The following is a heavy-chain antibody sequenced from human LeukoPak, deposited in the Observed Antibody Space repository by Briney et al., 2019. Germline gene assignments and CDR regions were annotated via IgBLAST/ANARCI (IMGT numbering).Heavy chain of an antibody. D-gene: IGHD3-3*01. CDR1: GGSISSYY. J-gene: IGHJ5*02. CDR3: ARATYYDFWSGTNWFDP. Sequence: PSETLSLTCTVSGGSISSYYWSWIRQPPGKGLEWIGYIYYSGSTNYNPPLKSRVTISVDTSKNQLSLKLSSVTAADTAVYYCARATYYDFWSGTNWFDPWGQGTLVTVSS. V-gene: IGHV4-59*01. CDR2: IYYSGST.